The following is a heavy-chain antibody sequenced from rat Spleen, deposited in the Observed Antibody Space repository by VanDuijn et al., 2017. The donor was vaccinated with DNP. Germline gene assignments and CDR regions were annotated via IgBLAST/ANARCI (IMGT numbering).Heavy chain of an antibody. CDR1: GFIFNKYW. D-gene: IGHD1-1*01. CDR3: AIYFYNGDNWFAY. Sequence: EVQLVESGGDLVQPGRSLKLSCVASGFIFNKYWMTWICQVPGKGLDWVASITTSGNDTYYPDSVKGRFTVSRDNAKNTLYLQMNSLRSEDTATYCCAIYFYNGDNWFAYWGQGTLVTVSS. V-gene: IGHV5-31*01. CDR2: ITTSGNDT. J-gene: IGHJ3*01.